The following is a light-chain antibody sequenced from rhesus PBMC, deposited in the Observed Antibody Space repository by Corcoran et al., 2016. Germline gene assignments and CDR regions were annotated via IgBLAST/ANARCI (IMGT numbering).Light chain of an antibody. J-gene: IGKJ4*01. CDR2: DAS. Sequence: DIQMTQSPSSLSASVGDTVTITCQASQGISKYLVWYQQKPGKAPKLLFYDASTLQSGDPSRLCGSGTGTEFTPTISSLQPEDFTTYYCQQHNSYPLTFVGWTKVALK. CDR1: QGISKY. V-gene: IGKV1-25*01. CDR3: QQHNSYPLT.